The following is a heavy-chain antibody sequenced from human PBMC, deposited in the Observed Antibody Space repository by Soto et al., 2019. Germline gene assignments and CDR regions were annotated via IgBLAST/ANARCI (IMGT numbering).Heavy chain of an antibody. J-gene: IGHJ4*02. CDR3: ARGEYYDILTGYYFAFDY. CDR1: GYTFTSYA. CDR2: INAGNGNT. Sequence: ASVKVSCKASGYTFTSYAMHWVRQAPGQRLEWMGWINAGNGNTKYSQKFQGRVTITRDTSASTAYMELSSLRSEDTAVYYCARGEYYDILTGYYFAFDYWGQGTLVTVSS. D-gene: IGHD3-9*01. V-gene: IGHV1-3*01.